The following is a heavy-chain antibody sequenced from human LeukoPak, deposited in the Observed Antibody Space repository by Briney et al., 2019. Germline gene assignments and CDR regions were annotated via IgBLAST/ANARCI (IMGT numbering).Heavy chain of an antibody. V-gene: IGHV3-9*01. J-gene: IGHJ4*02. Sequence: GGSLRLSCAASGFTFDDYAMHWVRQAPGKGLEWVSGISWNSGSIGYADSVKGRFTISRDNAKNSLYLQMNSLRAEDTALYYCAKDIALYSSSWSFDYWGQGTPVTVSS. CDR2: ISWNSGSI. D-gene: IGHD6-13*01. CDR1: GFTFDDYA. CDR3: AKDIALYSSSWSFDY.